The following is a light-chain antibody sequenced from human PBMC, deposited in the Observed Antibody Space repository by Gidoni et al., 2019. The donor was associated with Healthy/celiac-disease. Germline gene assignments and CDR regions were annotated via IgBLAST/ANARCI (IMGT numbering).Light chain of an antibody. CDR1: QSVSSSY. CDR2: GAC. Sequence: EIALTQSTGTPSLSPGERATLSCSASQSVSSSYLAWYQQKPGQAPRLLIYGACSRATGLPDRFSGSGSGTDFTLTISRLEPEDFAVYYCQQYGSTPSWTFGQGTKVEIK. J-gene: IGKJ1*01. CDR3: QQYGSTPSWT. V-gene: IGKV3-20*01.